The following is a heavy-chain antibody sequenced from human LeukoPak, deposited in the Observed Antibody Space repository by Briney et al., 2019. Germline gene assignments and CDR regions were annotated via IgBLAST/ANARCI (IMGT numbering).Heavy chain of an antibody. D-gene: IGHD1-20*01. J-gene: IGHJ4*02. Sequence: ASVKVSCKASGGTFSSYAISWVRQAPGQGLEWMGWISAYNGNTNYAQKLQGRVTMTTDTSTSTAYMELRSLRSDDTAVYYCARDRYNWNPLDYWGQGTLVTVSS. CDR1: GGTFSSYA. CDR3: ARDRYNWNPLDY. V-gene: IGHV1-18*01. CDR2: ISAYNGNT.